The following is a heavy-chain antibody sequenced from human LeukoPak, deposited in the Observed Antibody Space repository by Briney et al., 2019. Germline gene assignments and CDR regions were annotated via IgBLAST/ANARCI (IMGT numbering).Heavy chain of an antibody. CDR1: GYTFTSYG. D-gene: IGHD2-15*01. J-gene: IGHJ4*02. V-gene: IGHV1-18*01. CDR2: ISAYNGNT. CDR3: ARDYLGYCSGGSCSTGYY. Sequence: GASVKVSCKASGYTFTSYGISWVRQAPGQGLEWMGWISAYNGNTNYAQKLQGRVTMTTDTSASTAYMELRSLRSDDTAVYYCARDYLGYCSGGSCSTGYYWGQGTLVTVSS.